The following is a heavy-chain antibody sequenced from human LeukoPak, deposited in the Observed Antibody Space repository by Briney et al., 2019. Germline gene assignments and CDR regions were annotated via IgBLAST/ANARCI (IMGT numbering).Heavy chain of an antibody. V-gene: IGHV3-21*01. D-gene: IGHD6-13*01. J-gene: IGHJ4*02. CDR2: ISSSSSYK. CDR1: GFTFSSYS. Sequence: GGSLRLSCAASGFTFSSYSMNWVRQAPGKGLEWVSSISSSSSYKYYADSVKGRFTISRDNAENSLYLQMNSLRAEDTAVYYCATEHLIVAAPVDYWGQGTLVTVSS. CDR3: ATEHLIVAAPVDY.